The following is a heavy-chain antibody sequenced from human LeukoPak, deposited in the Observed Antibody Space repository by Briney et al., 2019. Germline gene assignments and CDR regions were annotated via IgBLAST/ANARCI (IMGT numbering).Heavy chain of an antibody. J-gene: IGHJ4*02. CDR2: FDPEDGET. V-gene: IGHV1-24*01. Sequence: GASVKVSCKVSGYTLTELSMHWVRQAPGKGLEWMGGFDPEDGETIYAQKFQGRVTMTTDTSTSTAYMELSSLRSEDTAVFYCARGLRRGYSGYDTFDYWGQGTLVTVSS. CDR3: ARGLRRGYSGYDTFDY. D-gene: IGHD5-12*01. CDR1: GYTLTELS.